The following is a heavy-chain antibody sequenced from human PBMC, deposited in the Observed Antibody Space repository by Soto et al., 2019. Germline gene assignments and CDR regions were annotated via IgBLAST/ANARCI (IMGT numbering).Heavy chain of an antibody. J-gene: IGHJ4*02. CDR3: ARDVPPYEAAAGTVDY. CDR2: ISSSSSYI. V-gene: IGHV3-21*01. CDR1: GFTFSSYS. Sequence: PGGSLRLSCAASGFTFSSYSMTWVRKAPGKGLEWVSSISSSSSYIYYADSVKGRFTISRDNAKNSLYLQMNSLRAEDTAVYYCARDVPPYEAAAGTVDYWGQGTLVTVSS. D-gene: IGHD6-13*01.